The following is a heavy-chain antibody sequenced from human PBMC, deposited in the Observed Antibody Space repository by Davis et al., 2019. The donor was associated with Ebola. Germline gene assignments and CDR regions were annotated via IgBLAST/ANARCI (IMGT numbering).Heavy chain of an antibody. CDR1: GYTFTGYY. Sequence: ASVKVSCKASGYTFTGYYLHWVRQAPGQGLEWMGWISAYNGNTNYAQKLQGRVTMTTDTSTSTAYMELRSLRSDDTAVYYCARAQFPTTSDHWGQGTLVTVSS. CDR2: ISAYNGNT. D-gene: IGHD1-1*01. V-gene: IGHV1-18*04. CDR3: ARAQFPTTSDH. J-gene: IGHJ4*02.